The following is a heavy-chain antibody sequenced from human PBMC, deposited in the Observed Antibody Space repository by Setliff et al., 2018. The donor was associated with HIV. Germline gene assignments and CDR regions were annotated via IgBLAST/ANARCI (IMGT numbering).Heavy chain of an antibody. Sequence: GASVKVSCKASGYTFTSYGISWVRQAPGQGLEGMGWISVYNGITNYAQKFQGRVTMTTDTSTSTAYMELRSLRSDDTAVYYCAREGHYNFWSGYYFSDYWGQGTLVTVSS. CDR2: ISVYNGIT. D-gene: IGHD3-3*01. V-gene: IGHV1-18*01. CDR3: AREGHYNFWSGYYFSDY. CDR1: GYTFTSYG. J-gene: IGHJ4*02.